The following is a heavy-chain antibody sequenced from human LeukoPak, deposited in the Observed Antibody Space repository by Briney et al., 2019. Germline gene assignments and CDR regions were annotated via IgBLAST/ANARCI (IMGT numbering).Heavy chain of an antibody. D-gene: IGHD1-26*01. CDR3: ARRPWGYYYYGMDV. CDR2: ISAYNGNT. CDR1: GYTFTNYG. V-gene: IGHV1-18*01. Sequence: ASVKVSCKASGYTFTNYGISWVRQAPGQGLGWMGWISAYNGNTNYAQKLQGRVTMTTDTSTSTAYMELRSLRSDDTAVYYCARRPWGYYYYGMDVWGQGTTVTVSS. J-gene: IGHJ6*02.